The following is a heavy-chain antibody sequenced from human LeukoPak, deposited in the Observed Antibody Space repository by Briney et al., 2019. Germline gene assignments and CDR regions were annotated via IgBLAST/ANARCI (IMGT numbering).Heavy chain of an antibody. D-gene: IGHD3-22*01. CDR2: IKSKTDGGTT. Sequence: GGSLRLSCAASGFTFTSYSMSWVRQAPGKGLEWVGRIKSKTDGGTTDYAAPVKGRFTISRDDSKNTLYLQMNSLKTEDTAVYYCTTDTPFPYYYDSSGEPQEYWGQGTLVTVSS. CDR3: TTDTPFPYYYDSSGEPQEY. CDR1: GFTFTSYS. J-gene: IGHJ4*02. V-gene: IGHV3-15*01.